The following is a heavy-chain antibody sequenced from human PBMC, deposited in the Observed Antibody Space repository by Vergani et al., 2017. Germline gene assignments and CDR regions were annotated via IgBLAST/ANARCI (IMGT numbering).Heavy chain of an antibody. V-gene: IGHV4-4*07. D-gene: IGHD3-22*01. CDR1: GASINSRDY. CDR3: ARAEFSTNYYGQSYYFDF. CDR2: VYFTGST. Sequence: QVQLQESGPGLVKPSQTLSLTCRVSGASINSRDYWSWVRQPAGKGLQWIGRVYFTGSTNYNPSLGSRVSLSIDTSKNQFSLKLHSVSADDTAVYFCARAEFSTNYYGQSYYFDFWGQGIPVTVSA. J-gene: IGHJ4*02.